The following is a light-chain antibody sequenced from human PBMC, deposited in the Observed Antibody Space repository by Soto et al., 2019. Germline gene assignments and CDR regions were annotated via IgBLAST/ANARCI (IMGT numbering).Light chain of an antibody. Sequence: DIQLTQSPSTLSASVGDRVSITCRASQSISGGLAWYQKKPGKAPRLLIYDASNLQSGVPSTFSGSGSGTEFTLTISNLHLEDFATYYCQQYNTDSPWTFGQGTKVDIK. CDR2: DAS. CDR3: QQYNTDSPWT. V-gene: IGKV1-5*01. J-gene: IGKJ1*01. CDR1: QSISGG.